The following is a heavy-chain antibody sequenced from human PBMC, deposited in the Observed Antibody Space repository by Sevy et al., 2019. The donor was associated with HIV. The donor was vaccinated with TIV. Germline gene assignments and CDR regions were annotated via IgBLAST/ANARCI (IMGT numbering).Heavy chain of an antibody. CDR3: ARGEIIDY. D-gene: IGHD1-26*01. CDR2: IKQDGSEK. J-gene: IGHJ4*02. CDR1: GFTFSDYY. Sequence: GGSLRLSCAASGFTFSDYYMSWIRQAPGKGLEWVANIKQDGSEKYYVDSVKGRFTISRDNAKNSLYLQMNSLRAEDTAVYYCARGEIIDYWGQGTLVTVSS. V-gene: IGHV3-7*01.